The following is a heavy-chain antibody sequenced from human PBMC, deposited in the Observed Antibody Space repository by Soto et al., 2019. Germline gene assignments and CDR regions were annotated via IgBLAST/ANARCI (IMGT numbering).Heavy chain of an antibody. CDR2: ISSSGSTI. CDR1: GFTFSSYE. CDR3: ARGIVVVVAAIYRSNWFDP. J-gene: IGHJ5*02. D-gene: IGHD2-15*01. Sequence: GSLRLSCAASGFTFSSYEMNWVRQAPGKGLEWVSYISSSGSTIYYADSLQGRFTISRDNAKNSLYLQMNSLRAEDTAVYYCARGIVVVVAAIYRSNWFDPWGQGTLVTVSS. V-gene: IGHV3-48*03.